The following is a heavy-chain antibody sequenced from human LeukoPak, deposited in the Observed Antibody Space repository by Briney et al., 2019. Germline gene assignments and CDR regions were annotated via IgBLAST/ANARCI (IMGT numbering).Heavy chain of an antibody. CDR1: GFTFSSYW. CDR2: IKEDGSEK. D-gene: IGHD6-19*01. CDR3: ARALAVAGTGY. Sequence: GGSLRLSCAGYGFTFSSYWMSWVRQAPGEGLERVANIKEDGSEKYYVDSVKGRFTISRDNAKNSLYLQMNSLRVEDTAVYYCARALAVAGTGYWGQGTLVTVSS. J-gene: IGHJ4*02. V-gene: IGHV3-7*01.